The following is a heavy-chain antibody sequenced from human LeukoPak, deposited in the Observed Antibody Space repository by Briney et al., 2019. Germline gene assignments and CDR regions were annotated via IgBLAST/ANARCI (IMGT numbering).Heavy chain of an antibody. CDR2: INHSGST. D-gene: IGHD7-27*01. CDR3: ARADQNWGSFDY. Sequence: SETLSLTCAVYGGSFSGYYWSWIRQPPGKGLEWIGEINHSGSTNYNPSLKSRVTISVDTSKNQFSLKLSSVTAVDTAVYYCARADQNWGSFDYWGQGTLVTVSS. J-gene: IGHJ4*02. V-gene: IGHV4-34*01. CDR1: GGSFSGYY.